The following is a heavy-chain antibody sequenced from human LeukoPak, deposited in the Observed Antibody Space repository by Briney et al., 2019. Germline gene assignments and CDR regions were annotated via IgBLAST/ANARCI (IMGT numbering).Heavy chain of an antibody. CDR2: ISGSGGST. V-gene: IGHV3-23*01. D-gene: IGHD6-19*01. Sequence: GGSLRLSCAASGFTFSSYAMSWVRQAPGKGLEWVSAISGSGGSTYYADSVKGRFTISRDNSKNTLYMQLTSLRAEDTAVYYCAKWSQWLVPYYFDYWGQGTLVTVSS. CDR1: GFTFSSYA. J-gene: IGHJ4*02. CDR3: AKWSQWLVPYYFDY.